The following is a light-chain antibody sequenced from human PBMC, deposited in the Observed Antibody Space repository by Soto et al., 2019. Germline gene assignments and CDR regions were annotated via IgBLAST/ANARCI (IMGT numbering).Light chain of an antibody. J-gene: IGLJ1*01. CDR2: EVS. CDR1: SSDVGGYNC. V-gene: IGLV2-14*01. Sequence: QSVLTQRASVSGSPGQSITISCTGTSSDVGGYNCVSWHQQHPGKAPKLMIYEVSDRPSGVSNRFSGSKSGNTASLTISGLQAEDEADYFCSSYTSSSHFVFGTGTKVTVL. CDR3: SSYTSSSHFV.